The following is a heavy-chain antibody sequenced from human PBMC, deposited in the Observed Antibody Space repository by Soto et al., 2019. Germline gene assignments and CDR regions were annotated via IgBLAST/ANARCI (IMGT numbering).Heavy chain of an antibody. V-gene: IGHV3-15*07. CDR2: IKSKTDGGTP. D-gene: IGHD3-22*01. CDR3: TTVSYFTLKVVCFDY. Sequence: GGSLRLSCAASGFTFTTALINWVRQAPGKGLEWVGRIKSKTDGGTPDFAAPVRGRFAISRDDSKSMVYLQMSSLKTEDTAVYYCTTVSYFTLKVVCFDYWGLGTLVTVSS. CDR1: GFTFTTAL. J-gene: IGHJ4*01.